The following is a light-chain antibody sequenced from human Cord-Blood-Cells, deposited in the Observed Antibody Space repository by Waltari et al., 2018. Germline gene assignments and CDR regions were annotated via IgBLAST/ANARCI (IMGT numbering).Light chain of an antibody. V-gene: IGKV3-15*01. CDR1: QRVSSN. CDR2: GAT. CDR3: QQYNNWPPYT. J-gene: IGKJ2*01. Sequence: EIVMTQSPATLSVSPGERATLSCRASQRVSSNLAWYQQKPGQAPRLLIYGATTRATGIPSMISGSGSGTDFTLTISSLQSEDFAVYYCQQYNNWPPYTFGQGTKLEIK.